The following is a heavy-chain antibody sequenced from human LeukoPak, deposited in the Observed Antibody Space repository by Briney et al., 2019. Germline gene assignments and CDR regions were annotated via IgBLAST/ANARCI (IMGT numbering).Heavy chain of an antibody. CDR1: GGSFSGYY. V-gene: IGHV4-34*01. D-gene: IGHD4-11*01. Sequence: SETLSLTCAVYGGSFSGYYWSWIRQPPGKGLEWIGEINHSGSTNYNPSLKSRVTISVDTSKNQFSLKLSSVTAADTAVYYCARTDYSLPWGQGTPVTVSS. CDR2: INHSGST. J-gene: IGHJ5*02. CDR3: ARTDYSLP.